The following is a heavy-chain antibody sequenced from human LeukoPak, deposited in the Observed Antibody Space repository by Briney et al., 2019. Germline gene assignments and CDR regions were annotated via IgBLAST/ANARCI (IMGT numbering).Heavy chain of an antibody. Sequence: GGSLRLSCAASGFTFSKSWMSWVRQAPGKGLEWVANMNEDGSEKDYVDSVKGRFTTSRDNARKCLYLQMSSLSAEDTAVYYCATYSHWVAGDVWGQGTTVTVSS. CDR2: MNEDGSEK. J-gene: IGHJ6*02. CDR3: ATYSHWVAGDV. CDR1: GFTFSKSW. V-gene: IGHV3-7*01. D-gene: IGHD3-16*01.